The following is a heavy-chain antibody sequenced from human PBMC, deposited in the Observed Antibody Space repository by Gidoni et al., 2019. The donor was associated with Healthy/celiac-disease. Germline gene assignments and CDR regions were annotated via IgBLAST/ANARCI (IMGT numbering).Heavy chain of an antibody. CDR2: MNPNSGNT. Sequence: QVQLVQSGAEVKKPGASVKVSCKASGYTFPSSDINWVRQATGQGLEWMGWMNPNSGNTGYAQKFQGRVTMTRNTSISTAYMELSSLRSEDTAVYYCAREDPEDTAMFKGYDYWGQGTLVTVSS. CDR1: GYTFPSSD. CDR3: AREDPEDTAMFKGYDY. J-gene: IGHJ4*02. V-gene: IGHV1-8*01. D-gene: IGHD5-18*01.